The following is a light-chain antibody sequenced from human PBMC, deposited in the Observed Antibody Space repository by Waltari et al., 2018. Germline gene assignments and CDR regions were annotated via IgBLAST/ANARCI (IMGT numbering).Light chain of an antibody. CDR1: QTVFHNSNNKKF. CDR3: QQYYRSPLT. J-gene: IGKJ4*01. CDR2: WAS. Sequence: DIVMTQSPDFLAVSLGERATITCKSSQTVFHNSNNKKFLAWYRPKPVQPPKLLIYWASSRASGVPERISRGGSATDFTLTINSLQAEDVAVYYCQQYYRSPLTFGGGTKVEIK. V-gene: IGKV4-1*01.